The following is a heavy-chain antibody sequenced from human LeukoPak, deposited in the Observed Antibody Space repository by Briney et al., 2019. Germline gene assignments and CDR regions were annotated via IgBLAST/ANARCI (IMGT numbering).Heavy chain of an antibody. CDR1: GFIFSIYW. D-gene: IGHD3-9*01. CDR2: IDQDGREK. CDR3: ARGQYLDWLPYYFDY. J-gene: IGHJ4*02. V-gene: IGHV3-7*01. Sequence: HPGGSLRLSCAASGFIFSIYWMSWVRQAPGKGLEWVANIDQDGREKPLVDSVKGRFSISRDNDKNMLYLQMKNLRAEDTAVYFCARGQYLDWLPYYFDYWGQGTLVTVSS.